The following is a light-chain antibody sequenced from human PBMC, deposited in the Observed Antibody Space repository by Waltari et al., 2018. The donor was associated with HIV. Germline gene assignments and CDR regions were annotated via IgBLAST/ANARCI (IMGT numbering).Light chain of an antibody. Sequence: DLQMTQSPSSLSASVGDRVTITCRASQSMSTYLNWYQQKPGKAPKLQIYATTSLQSGVPARFSGSGSGTDFTLTISSLQPEDFATYYCQQSYSTPNTFGQGTKLEIK. J-gene: IGKJ2*01. CDR2: ATT. CDR3: QQSYSTPNT. CDR1: QSMSTY. V-gene: IGKV1-39*01.